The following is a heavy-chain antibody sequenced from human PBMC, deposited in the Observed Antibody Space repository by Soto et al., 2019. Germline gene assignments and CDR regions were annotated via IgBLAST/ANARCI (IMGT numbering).Heavy chain of an antibody. V-gene: IGHV4-34*01. CDR2: ISISGCP. D-gene: IGHD3-22*01. J-gene: IGHJ4*02. CDR1: GGSFSGYY. CDR3: ARGIGYRGSYYYDSSGYLHFDY. Sequence: QVQLQQWGAGLLKPSETLSLTCAVYGGSFSGYYWSWLRPPPGQGLEWFGEISISGCPNYNPSLKRRVTKTVHTSKNQFSLKLSSVTAADTAVYYCARGIGYRGSYYYDSSGYLHFDYWGQGTLVTVPS.